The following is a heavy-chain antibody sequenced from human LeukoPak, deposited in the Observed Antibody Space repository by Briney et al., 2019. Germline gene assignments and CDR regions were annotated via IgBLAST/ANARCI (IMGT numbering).Heavy chain of an antibody. D-gene: IGHD2-21*01. Sequence: ASVTVSCQASGYTFPSYYMHWVRQAPGQGLEWMGIINPSGGSTSYAQKFQGRVTMTRNMSTSTVYMELSSLRSEGTAVYYCARCPNLWYDYWGQGTLVTVSS. CDR3: ARCPNLWYDY. V-gene: IGHV1-46*01. J-gene: IGHJ4*02. CDR1: GYTFPSYY. CDR2: INPSGGST.